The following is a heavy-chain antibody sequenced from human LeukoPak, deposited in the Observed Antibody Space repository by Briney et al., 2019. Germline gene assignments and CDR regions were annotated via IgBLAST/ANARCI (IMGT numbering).Heavy chain of an antibody. V-gene: IGHV1-69*13. Sequence: ASVKVSCKASGGTFSNYAVSWVRQAPGQGLEWMGGFIPVFGPANYAQKFQGRVTIAADESTSTAYMELSSLRSEDTAVYYCARAGEVYNSGSYLEYWGQGTLVTVSS. CDR1: GGTFSNYA. D-gene: IGHD6-19*01. CDR2: FIPVFGPA. CDR3: ARAGEVYNSGSYLEY. J-gene: IGHJ4*02.